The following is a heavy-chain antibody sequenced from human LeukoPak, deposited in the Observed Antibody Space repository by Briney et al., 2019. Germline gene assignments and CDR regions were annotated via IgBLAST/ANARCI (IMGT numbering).Heavy chain of an antibody. D-gene: IGHD6-19*01. CDR3: AKDRIVMSGFFDY. V-gene: IGHV3-23*01. CDR1: GFTFSSYA. J-gene: IGHJ4*02. Sequence: PGGSLRLSCAAPGFTFSSYALSWVRQAPGKGLEWVSAISGRDGNTYYADSVKGRFTISRDNSKNTLYLQMISLRVEDTAIYYCAKDRIVMSGFFDYWGQGTLVTVSS. CDR2: ISGRDGNT.